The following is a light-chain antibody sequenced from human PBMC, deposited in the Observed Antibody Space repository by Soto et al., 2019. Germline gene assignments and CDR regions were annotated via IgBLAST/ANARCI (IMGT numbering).Light chain of an antibody. J-gene: IGLJ3*02. CDR1: TGAVTSDHY. Sequence: QAVVTQEPSLTVSPGGTVTLTCGSSTGAVTSDHYPYWFQQKPGQAPRILIYNTNNKQSWTPARFSGSLLGGKAALTLSGAQPEDEADYYCLLCDGNPVMFGGGTKVTVL. CDR3: LLCDGNPVM. V-gene: IGLV7-46*01. CDR2: NTN.